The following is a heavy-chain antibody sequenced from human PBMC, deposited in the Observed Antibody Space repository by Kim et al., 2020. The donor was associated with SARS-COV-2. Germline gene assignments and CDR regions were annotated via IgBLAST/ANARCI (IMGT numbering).Heavy chain of an antibody. J-gene: IGHJ6*02. CDR3: ALASTRYCSSTSCASYYYYGMDV. Sequence: GESLKISCKGSGYSFTSYWIGWVRQMPGKGLEWMGIIYPGDSDTRYSPSFQGQVTISADKSISTAYLQWSSLKASDTAMYYCALASTRYCSSTSCASYYYYGMDVWGQGTTVTVSS. V-gene: IGHV5-51*01. CDR2: IYPGDSDT. D-gene: IGHD2-2*01. CDR1: GYSFTSYW.